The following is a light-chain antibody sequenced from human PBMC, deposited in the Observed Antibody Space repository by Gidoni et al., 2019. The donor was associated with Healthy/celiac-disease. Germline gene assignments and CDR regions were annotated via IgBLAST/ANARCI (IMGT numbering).Light chain of an antibody. CDR2: LGS. CDR1: QSLLHSNGYNY. Sequence: DIVLTHSQLYLLVTSGEPASTFCRSSQSLLHSNGYNYLDWYLQKPGQSPQLLIYLGSSRACGVPDKFSGSGSGTDFTLKISRVEAEDVGIYYCMQDIQTPLTFGEGTRVEIK. J-gene: IGKJ4*01. CDR3: MQDIQTPLT. V-gene: IGKV2-28*01.